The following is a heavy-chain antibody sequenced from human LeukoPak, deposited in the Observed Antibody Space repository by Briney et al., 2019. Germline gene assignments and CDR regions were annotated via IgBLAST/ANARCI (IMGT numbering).Heavy chain of an antibody. D-gene: IGHD6-19*01. CDR2: IYYSGST. CDR3: ARAEPGIAVAGTSYAFDI. CDR1: GGSISSGGYS. J-gene: IGHJ3*02. V-gene: IGHV4-30-4*07. Sequence: SQTLSLTCAVSGGSISSGGYSWSWIRQPPGKGLEWIGYIYYSGSTNYNPSLKSRVTISVDTSKNQFSLKLSSVTAADTAVYYCARAEPGIAVAGTSYAFDIWGQGTMVTVSS.